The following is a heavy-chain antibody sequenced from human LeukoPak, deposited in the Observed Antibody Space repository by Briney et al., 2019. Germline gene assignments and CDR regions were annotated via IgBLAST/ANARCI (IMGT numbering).Heavy chain of an antibody. CDR3: ARGAYYDILTGYYNYYYYYMDV. V-gene: IGHV1-69*05. D-gene: IGHD3-9*01. J-gene: IGHJ6*03. Sequence: ASVKVSCKASGYTFTSYAISWVRQAPGQGLEWMGGIIPIFGTANYAQKFQGRVTITTDESTSTAFMGLSSLRSEDTAVYYCARGAYYDILTGYYNYYYYYMDVWGKGTTVTVSS. CDR1: GYTFTSYA. CDR2: IIPIFGTA.